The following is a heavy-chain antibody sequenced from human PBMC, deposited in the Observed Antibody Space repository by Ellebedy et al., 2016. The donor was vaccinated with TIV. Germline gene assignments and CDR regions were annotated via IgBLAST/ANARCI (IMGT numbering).Heavy chain of an antibody. CDR1: GGSISSGGYY. CDR2: IYYSGST. D-gene: IGHD2-2*01. CDR3: ARARGVVVPAAMFQLRGTTMDV. V-gene: IGHV4-31*03. Sequence: SETLSLTXTVSGGSISSGGYYWSWIRQHPGKGLEWIGYIYYSGSTYYNPSLKSRVTISVDTSKNQFSLKLSSVTAADTAVYYCARARGVVVPAAMFQLRGTTMDVWGQGTTVTVSS. J-gene: IGHJ6*02.